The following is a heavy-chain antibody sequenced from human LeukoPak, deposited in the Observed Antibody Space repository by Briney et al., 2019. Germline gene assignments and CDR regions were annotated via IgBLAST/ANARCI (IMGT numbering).Heavy chain of an antibody. CDR1: GGTFSSYA. J-gene: IGHJ6*03. D-gene: IGHD2-15*01. CDR3: ARDRYCSGGSCYSYYYYYMDV. CDR2: IIPILGTA. Sequence: SSVKVSCKASGGTFSSYAISWVRQAPGQGLEWMGRIIPILGTANYAQKFQGRVTITTDESTSTAYMELSSLRSEDTAVYYCARDRYCSGGSCYSYYYYYMDVWGKGTTVTVSS. V-gene: IGHV1-69*11.